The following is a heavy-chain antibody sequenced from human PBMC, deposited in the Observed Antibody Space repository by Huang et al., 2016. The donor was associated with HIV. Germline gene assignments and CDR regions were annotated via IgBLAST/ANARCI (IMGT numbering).Heavy chain of an antibody. Sequence: QITLKESGPTVIKPTQTLTLTCSFSGFSLNHKGVGVGWIRQPPGKALAWRVRMYWDDDKRSTPSLKNRITITKDTSKNQVVFTMTNLDPMDTGTYYCAHIGRLGNYYMDVWGNGTTVTVSS. D-gene: IGHD7-27*01. CDR1: GFSLNHKGVG. CDR2: MYWDDDK. V-gene: IGHV2-5*02. J-gene: IGHJ6*03. CDR3: AHIGRLGNYYMDV.